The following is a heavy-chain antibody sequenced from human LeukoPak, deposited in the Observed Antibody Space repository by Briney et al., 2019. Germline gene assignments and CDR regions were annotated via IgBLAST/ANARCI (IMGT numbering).Heavy chain of an antibody. CDR2: IYSGGST. CDR3: AKLHNLNCDY. CDR1: GFTVSSNY. D-gene: IGHD1-14*01. J-gene: IGHJ4*02. V-gene: IGHV3-53*01. Sequence: GGSLGLSCAASGFTVSSNYMSWVRQAPGKGLEWVSVIYSGGSTYYADSVKGRFTISRDSSKNTLYLQMNNLRPEDTAVYYCAKLHNLNCDYWGLGTLVTVSS.